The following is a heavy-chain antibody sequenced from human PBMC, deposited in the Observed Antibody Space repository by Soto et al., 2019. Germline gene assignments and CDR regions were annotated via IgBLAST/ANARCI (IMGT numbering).Heavy chain of an antibody. V-gene: IGHV3-53*01. Sequence: LSCAAWDFEVGSIYMTGVHQAAGEGLEWVSVIVGGGSTHYAASVTGRFTVSRDVSINTFYLHKSSLRAEATAVYFRSTDAQYERTGYSDSWDRGPLVTV. CDR3: STDAQYERTGYSDS. J-gene: IGHJ4*02. D-gene: IGHD2-21*01. CDR2: IVGGGST. CDR1: DFEVGSIY.